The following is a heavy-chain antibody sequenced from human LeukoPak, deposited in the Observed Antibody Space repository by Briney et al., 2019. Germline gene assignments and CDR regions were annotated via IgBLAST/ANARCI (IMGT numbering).Heavy chain of an antibody. V-gene: IGHV4-39*01. Sequence: SETLSLTCTVSGDSISSSSYYWGWIRQPPGKGLEWIGSIDYSGSTYYNPSLKSRVTISVDTSKNQFSLKLSSVTAADTAVYYCASGVPRITIFGVVKAGEGSWGQGTLVTVSS. CDR3: ASGVPRITIFGVVKAGEGS. J-gene: IGHJ5*02. D-gene: IGHD3-3*01. CDR1: GDSISSSSYY. CDR2: IDYSGST.